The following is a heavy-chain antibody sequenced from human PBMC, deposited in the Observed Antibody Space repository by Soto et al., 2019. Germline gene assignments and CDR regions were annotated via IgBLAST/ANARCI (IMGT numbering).Heavy chain of an antibody. CDR2: IYYSGST. Sequence: PSETLSLTCTVSGGSISSYYWSWIRQPPGKGLEWIGYIYYSGSTNYNPSLKSRVTISVDTSKNQFSLKLSSVTAADTAVYYCARDSRISQYYYYYGMDVWGQGTTVTVSS. V-gene: IGHV4-59*01. J-gene: IGHJ6*02. CDR3: ARDSRISQYYYYYGMDV. CDR1: GGSISSYY. D-gene: IGHD2-15*01.